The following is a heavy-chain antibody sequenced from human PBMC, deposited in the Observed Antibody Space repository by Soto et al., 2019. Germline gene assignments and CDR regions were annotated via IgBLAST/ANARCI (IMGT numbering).Heavy chain of an antibody. CDR1: GFTFDDYA. CDR3: AKDNSPMATTYYFDY. J-gene: IGHJ4*02. D-gene: IGHD5-18*01. V-gene: IGHV3-9*01. CDR2: ISCNSSSI. Sequence: EVQLVESGGGLVQPGRSLRLSCAASGFTFDDYAMHWVRQAPGKGLEWVSGISCNSSSIGYAGSVKGRFTISRDNAKNSLYLQMNSLRAEDTACYYCAKDNSPMATTYYFDYWGQGTLVTVSS.